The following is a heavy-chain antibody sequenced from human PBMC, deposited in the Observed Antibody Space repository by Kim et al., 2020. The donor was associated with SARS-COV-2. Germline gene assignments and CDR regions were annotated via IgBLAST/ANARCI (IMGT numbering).Heavy chain of an antibody. Sequence: SVKVSCKASGGTFSSYAISWVRQAPGQGLEWMGGIIPIFGTANYAQKFQGRVTITADESTSTAYMELSSLRSEDTAVYYCARSPGMITFGGVIPLVYYFDYWGQGTLVTVSS. V-gene: IGHV1-69*13. CDR2: IIPIFGTA. J-gene: IGHJ4*02. D-gene: IGHD3-16*02. CDR1: GGTFSSYA. CDR3: ARSPGMITFGGVIPLVYYFDY.